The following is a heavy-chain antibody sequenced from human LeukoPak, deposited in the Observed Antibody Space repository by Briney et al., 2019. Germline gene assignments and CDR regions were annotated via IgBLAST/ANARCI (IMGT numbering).Heavy chain of an antibody. CDR3: ARGVIAAAGRTFDY. J-gene: IGHJ4*02. CDR2: IYYSGST. CDR1: DGSISSSSYY. Sequence: PSETLSLTCTVSDGSISSSSYYWGWIRQPPGKGLEWIGYIYYSGSTNYNPSLKSRVTISVDTSKNQFSLKLSSVTAADTAFYYCARGVIAAAGRTFDYWGQGTLVTVSS. V-gene: IGHV4-61*05. D-gene: IGHD6-13*01.